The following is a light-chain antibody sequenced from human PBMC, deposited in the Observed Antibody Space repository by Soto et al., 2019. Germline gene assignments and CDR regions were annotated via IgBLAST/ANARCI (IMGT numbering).Light chain of an antibody. CDR3: QQYNKWPYT. CDR2: GAS. Sequence: IVMTQSPATLSVSPGERATLSCRASQSLSGNLAWYQQKPGQAPRLFMYGASTRATGIPARFSDSGSGTEFTLTISSLQSEDLAVYYCQQYNKWPYTFGQGTKLEIK. J-gene: IGKJ2*01. CDR1: QSLSGN. V-gene: IGKV3-15*01.